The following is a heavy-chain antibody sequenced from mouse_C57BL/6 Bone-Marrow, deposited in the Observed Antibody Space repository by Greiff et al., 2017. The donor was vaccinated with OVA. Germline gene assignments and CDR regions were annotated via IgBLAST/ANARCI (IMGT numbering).Heavy chain of an antibody. Sequence: EVHGVESGGGLVKPGGSLKLSCAASGFTFSDYGMHWVRQAPEKGLEWVAYISSGSSTIYYADTVKGRFTISRDNAKNTLFLQMTSLRSEDTAMYYCARSIYYDYDWFAYWGQGTLVTVSA. CDR2: ISSGSSTI. D-gene: IGHD2-4*01. J-gene: IGHJ3*01. CDR1: GFTFSDYG. V-gene: IGHV5-17*01. CDR3: ARSIYYDYDWFAY.